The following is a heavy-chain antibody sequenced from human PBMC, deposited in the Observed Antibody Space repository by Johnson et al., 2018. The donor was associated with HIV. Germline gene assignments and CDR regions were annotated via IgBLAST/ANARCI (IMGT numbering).Heavy chain of an antibody. CDR3: AKDEQNYYGSGSYYDAFDI. CDR2: ISSISSTI. D-gene: IGHD3-10*01. Sequence: QVQLVESGGDLVKPGGSLRLSCAASGFSFSDYYMSWIRRAPGKGLEWVSYISSISSTIYYGDSVKGRFTTSRDNAEKSLSLQMNSLRAEDTAVYYCAKDEQNYYGSGSYYDAFDIWGQGTMVTVSS. CDR1: GFSFSDYY. J-gene: IGHJ3*02. V-gene: IGHV3-11*04.